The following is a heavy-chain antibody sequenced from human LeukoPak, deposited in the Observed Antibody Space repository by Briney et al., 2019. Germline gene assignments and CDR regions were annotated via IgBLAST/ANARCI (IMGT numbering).Heavy chain of an antibody. CDR2: MNPNSGNT. CDR3: ARLSRWYYYGSGSFDY. CDR1: GYTFTSYD. J-gene: IGHJ4*02. Sequence: ASVKVSCKASGYTFTSYDINWVRQATGQGLEWMGWMNPNSGNTGYAQKFQGRVTMTRNTSISTAYMELSSLRSEDTAVYYCARLSRWYYYGSGSFDYWGQGTLVTVSS. D-gene: IGHD3-10*01. V-gene: IGHV1-8*01.